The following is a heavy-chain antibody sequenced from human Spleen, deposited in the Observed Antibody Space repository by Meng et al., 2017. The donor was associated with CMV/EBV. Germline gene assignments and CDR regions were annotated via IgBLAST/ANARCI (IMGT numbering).Heavy chain of an antibody. CDR1: DGSVSSNNW. J-gene: IGHJ6*02. Sequence: VYDGSVSSNNWWSWGRQAPGKGLEWIGEIYHSGSVNYNPSLESRVTISIDKSKNQFSLKLTSVTAADTAVYYCARQTYNYGWNMDVWGQGTTVTVSS. CDR2: IYHSGSV. D-gene: IGHD5-18*01. V-gene: IGHV4-4*02. CDR3: ARQTYNYGWNMDV.